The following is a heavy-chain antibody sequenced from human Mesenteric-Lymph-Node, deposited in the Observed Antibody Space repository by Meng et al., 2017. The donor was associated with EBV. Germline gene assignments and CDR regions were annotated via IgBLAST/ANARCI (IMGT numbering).Heavy chain of an antibody. J-gene: IGHJ4*02. CDR2: IYHSGST. Sequence: QVQLQESGPGLVKPLETLSLTCAVSGGSISSINWWTWVRQPPGKGLEWIGEIYHSGSTNYNPSLKSRVTISVDKSKNQFSLKLISVTAADTAIYYCAKAEGGTYPPFDSWGRGTLVTVSS. CDR1: GGSISSINW. V-gene: IGHV4-4*02. CDR3: AKAEGGTYPPFDS. D-gene: IGHD1-7*01.